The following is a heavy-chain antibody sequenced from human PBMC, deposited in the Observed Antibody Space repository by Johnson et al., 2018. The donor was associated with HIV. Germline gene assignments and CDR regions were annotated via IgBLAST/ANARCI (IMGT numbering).Heavy chain of an antibody. D-gene: IGHD5-12*01. Sequence: VQLVESGGGLVQPGRSLRLSCTASGFTFGDYAMTWVRQAPGKGLEWIGFIRREPYGGTTEYAASGKGRFTISRDDSKSIAYLQMNSLKTEDTAVYYGFRGGCRYGYSGYDSGAFDIWGQGTMVTVSS. CDR2: IRREPYGGTT. CDR1: GFTFGDYA. J-gene: IGHJ3*02. V-gene: IGHV3-49*04. CDR3: FRGGCRYGYSGYDSGAFDI.